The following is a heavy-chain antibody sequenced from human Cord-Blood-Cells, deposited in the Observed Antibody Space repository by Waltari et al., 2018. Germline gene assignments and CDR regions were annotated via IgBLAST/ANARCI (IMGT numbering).Heavy chain of an antibody. J-gene: IGHJ4*02. V-gene: IGHV1-3*01. CDR3: ARVPYGSGSYYDY. CDR2: INAGNGNT. D-gene: IGHD3-10*01. Sequence: QVQLVQSGAEVKKPGASVKVSCKASGYTFTSYALHWVRQAPGQRLEWMGGINAGNGNTKYSQKFQGRVTITRDTSASTAYMELSSLRSEDTAVYYCARVPYGSGSYYDYWGQGTLVTVSS. CDR1: GYTFTSYA.